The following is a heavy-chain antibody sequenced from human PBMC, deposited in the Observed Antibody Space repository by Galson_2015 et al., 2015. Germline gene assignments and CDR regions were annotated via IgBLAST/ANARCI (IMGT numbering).Heavy chain of an antibody. D-gene: IGHD2-2*01. J-gene: IGHJ4*02. CDR2: IKSKTDGGTT. CDR1: GFTFSNAW. V-gene: IGHV3-15*01. Sequence: SLRLSCAASGFTFSNAWMSWVRQAPGKGLEWVGRIKSKTDGGTTDYAAPVKGRFTISRDDSKNTLYLQMNSLKTEDTAVYYCTTIYCSSTSCYEGIDYWGQGTLVTVSS. CDR3: TTIYCSSTSCYEGIDY.